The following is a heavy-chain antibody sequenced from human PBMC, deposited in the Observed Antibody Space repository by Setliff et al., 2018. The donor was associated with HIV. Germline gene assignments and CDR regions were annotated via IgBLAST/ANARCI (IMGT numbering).Heavy chain of an antibody. CDR1: GYVFTNYW. V-gene: IGHV5-51*01. Sequence: GESLKISCKSSGYVFTNYWIGWVRQMPGKGLEWMGIIYPGDPDTRYSPSFQGQVTISVDKSTSTAYLQWSSLKASDSAIYYCARHFGISYRSPFDPWGQGTLVTVSS. CDR3: ARHFGISYRSPFDP. CDR2: IYPGDPDT. J-gene: IGHJ5*02. D-gene: IGHD3-3*01.